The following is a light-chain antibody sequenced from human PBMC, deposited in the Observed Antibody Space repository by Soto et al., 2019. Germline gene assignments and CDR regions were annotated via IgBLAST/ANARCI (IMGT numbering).Light chain of an antibody. J-gene: IGKJ2*01. CDR2: GAS. V-gene: IGKV3-20*01. Sequence: EIVLTQSPGTLSLSPGERATLSCRASQSFSGNYLAWYQQKPGQAPTLLISGASTRATGIPDRFSGSGSGTNFPLTIRSLEPEDFAVYYCQQYGGSPPYTFGQGTKLEIK. CDR1: QSFSGNY. CDR3: QQYGGSPPYT.